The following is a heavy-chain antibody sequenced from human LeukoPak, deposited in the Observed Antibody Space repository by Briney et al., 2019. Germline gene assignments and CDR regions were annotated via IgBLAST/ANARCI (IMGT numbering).Heavy chain of an antibody. Sequence: VASVKVSCKASVYTFTSYYMHWVRQAPGQGLEWMGIINPSGGSTSYAQKFQGRVTMTRDTSTSTVYMELSSLRSEDTAVYYCAREGSGYDMAKKPFDYWGQGTLVTVSS. V-gene: IGHV1-46*03. CDR1: VYTFTSYY. J-gene: IGHJ4*02. CDR2: INPSGGST. D-gene: IGHD5-12*01. CDR3: AREGSGYDMAKKPFDY.